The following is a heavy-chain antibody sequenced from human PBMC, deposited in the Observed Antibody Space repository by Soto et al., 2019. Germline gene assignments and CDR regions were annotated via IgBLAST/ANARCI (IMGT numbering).Heavy chain of an antibody. CDR1: GGYISGYV. V-gene: IGHV4-59*05. CDR2: ISYSGST. D-gene: IGHD6-13*01. J-gene: IGHJ4*02. Sequence: PSVPMCVTCTVAGGYISGYVWSWIRQHPGKGLEWIGSISYSGSTYYNPSLKSRVTISVDTSKNHFSLKLTSVTAADTAVYYCARPGGSGWFYFDSWGQGSQVTVSS. CDR3: ARPGGSGWFYFDS.